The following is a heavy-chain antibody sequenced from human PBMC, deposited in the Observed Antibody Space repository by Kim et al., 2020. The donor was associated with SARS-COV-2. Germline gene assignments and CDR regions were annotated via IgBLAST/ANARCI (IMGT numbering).Heavy chain of an antibody. D-gene: IGHD6-19*01. CDR3: AKDLAISGYSSGWDGY. CDR1: GFTFSSYA. V-gene: IGHV3-23*01. J-gene: IGHJ4*02. CDR2: ISGSGGST. Sequence: GGSLRLSCAASGFTFSSYAMSWVRQAPGRGLEWVSAISGSGGSTYYADSVKGRFTISRDNSKNTLYLQMNSLRAEDTAVYYCAKDLAISGYSSGWDGYWGQGTLVTVSS.